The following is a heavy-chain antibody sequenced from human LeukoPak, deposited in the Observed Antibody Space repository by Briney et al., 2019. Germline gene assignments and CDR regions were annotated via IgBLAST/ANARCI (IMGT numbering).Heavy chain of an antibody. J-gene: IGHJ4*02. D-gene: IGHD3-10*01. V-gene: IGHV3-9*01. CDR3: AKDFGAMVRGVTGY. Sequence: GGSLRLSCAASGFTFDDYAMHWVRQAPGKGLEWVSGISWNSGSIGYADSVKGRFTISRDNAKNSLYLQMNSLRAEDTALYYCAKDFGAMVRGVTGYWGQGTLVTVSS. CDR2: ISWNSGSI. CDR1: GFTFDDYA.